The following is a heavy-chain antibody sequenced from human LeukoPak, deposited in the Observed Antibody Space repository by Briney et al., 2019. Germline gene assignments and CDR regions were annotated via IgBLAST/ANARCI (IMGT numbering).Heavy chain of an antibody. D-gene: IGHD2-8*02. V-gene: IGHV3-53*01. Sequence: GGSLRLSCAASGFSVSTNYMNWVRQALGKGLEWVSVIYSGGSTYYADSVTGRFTIFRDNSNNTLYLQMNSLRAEDTAIYYCASTGDYWGQGNLVTVSS. CDR2: IYSGGST. J-gene: IGHJ4*02. CDR1: GFSVSTNY. CDR3: ASTGDY.